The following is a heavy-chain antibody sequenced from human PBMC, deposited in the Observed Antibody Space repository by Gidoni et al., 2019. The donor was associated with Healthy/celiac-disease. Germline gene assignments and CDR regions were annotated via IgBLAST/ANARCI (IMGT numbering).Heavy chain of an antibody. CDR2: IYSGGST. J-gene: IGHJ3*02. CDR1: GFTVSSNY. Sequence: VQLVESGGGLVQPGGSLRLSCAASGFTVSSNYMSWVRQAPGKGLEWVSVIYSGGSTYYADSVKGRFTISRDNSKNTLYLQMNSLRAEDTAVYYCARGGGSYYVCAFDIWGQGTMVTVSS. CDR3: ARGGGSYYVCAFDI. V-gene: IGHV3-66*01. D-gene: IGHD1-26*01.